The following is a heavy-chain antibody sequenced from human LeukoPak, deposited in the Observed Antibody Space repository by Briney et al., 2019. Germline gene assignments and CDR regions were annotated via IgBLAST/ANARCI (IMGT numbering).Heavy chain of an antibody. CDR2: IYPGDSDT. Sequence: GESLKISCKGSGYSFTSYWIGWVRQMPGKGLEWMGIIYPGDSDTRYSPSFQGQVTISAGKSISTAYLQWSSLKASDTAMYYCARSRRGSTERNGLFDYWGQGTLVTVSS. V-gene: IGHV5-51*01. CDR3: ARSRRGSTERNGLFDY. J-gene: IGHJ4*02. CDR1: GYSFTSYW. D-gene: IGHD5/OR15-5a*01.